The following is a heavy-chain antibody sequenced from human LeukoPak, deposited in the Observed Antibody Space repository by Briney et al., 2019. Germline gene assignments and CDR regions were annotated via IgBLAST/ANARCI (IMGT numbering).Heavy chain of an antibody. V-gene: IGHV4-34*01. D-gene: IGHD2-15*01. CDR2: INHSGST. Sequence: SETLSLTCAVYGGSFSGYYWSWIRQPPGKGLEWIGEINHSGSTNYNPSLKSRVTISVDTSKNQFSPKLSSVTAADTAVYYCARLVVVAAPVDYWGQGTLVTVSS. J-gene: IGHJ4*02. CDR1: GGSFSGYY. CDR3: ARLVVVAAPVDY.